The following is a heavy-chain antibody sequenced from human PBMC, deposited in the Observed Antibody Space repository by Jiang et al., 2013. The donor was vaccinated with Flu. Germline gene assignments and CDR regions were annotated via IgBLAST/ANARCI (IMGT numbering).Heavy chain of an antibody. CDR3: ARESGLAVAGDHWYFDL. Sequence: QDGSEKYYVDSVKGRFTISRDNAKNSLYLQMNSLRAEDTAVYYCARESGLAVAGDHWYFDLWGRGALVTVSS. J-gene: IGHJ2*01. D-gene: IGHD6-19*01. V-gene: IGHV3-7*03. CDR2: QDGSEK.